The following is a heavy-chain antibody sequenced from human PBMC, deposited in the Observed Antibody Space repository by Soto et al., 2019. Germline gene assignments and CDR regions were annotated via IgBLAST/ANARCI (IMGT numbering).Heavy chain of an antibody. V-gene: IGHV4-39*01. CDR3: AGHAGPSSGFTDH. J-gene: IGHJ5*02. CDR2: IYYSGST. Sequence: QLQLQESGPGLVKPSETLSLTCTVSGGSISSSSYYWGWIRQPPGKGLEWIGSIYYSGSTYYNPSLQRRVTISVDTSKNQFSLKASSVAAADTAGYFLAGHAGPSSGFTDHWGQGTLVTVSS. D-gene: IGHD6-19*01. CDR1: GGSISSSSYY.